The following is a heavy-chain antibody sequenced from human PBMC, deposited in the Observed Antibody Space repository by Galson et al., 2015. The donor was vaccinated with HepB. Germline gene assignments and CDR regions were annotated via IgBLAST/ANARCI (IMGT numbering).Heavy chain of an antibody. Sequence: SLRLSCAASGFTFSSYWMSWVRQAPGKGLEWVANIKQDGSEKYYVDSVKGRFTISRDNAKNTLYLQMNSLRAEDTAVYYCAKGLGGATDYSYCMDVWGQGTTVTVSS. CDR2: IKQDGSEK. J-gene: IGHJ6*02. CDR3: AKGLGGATDYSYCMDV. D-gene: IGHD1-26*01. CDR1: GFTFSSYW. V-gene: IGHV3-7*03.